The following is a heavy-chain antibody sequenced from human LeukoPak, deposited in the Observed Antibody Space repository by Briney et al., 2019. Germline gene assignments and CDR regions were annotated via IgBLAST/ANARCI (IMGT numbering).Heavy chain of an antibody. J-gene: IGHJ4*02. Sequence: PGGSLRLSCAASGFTFSSYAMSWVRQAPGKGLEWVSAISGSGGSTYYADSVKGRFTISRDSSKNTLYLQMNSLRAEDTAVYYCATLSTPRSPAFDYWGQGTLVTVSS. CDR1: GFTFSSYA. CDR2: ISGSGGST. V-gene: IGHV3-23*01. D-gene: IGHD2/OR15-2a*01. CDR3: ATLSTPRSPAFDY.